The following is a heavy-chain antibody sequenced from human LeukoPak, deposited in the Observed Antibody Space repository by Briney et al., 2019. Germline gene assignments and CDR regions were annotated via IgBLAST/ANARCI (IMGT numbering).Heavy chain of an antibody. V-gene: IGHV5-51*01. J-gene: IGHJ4*02. CDR3: ARRAPYGSGSYWYYFDY. CDR1: GSIFTSYW. Sequence: GASLQISCKGSGSIFTSYWIGWVRPLPGKGLEWMGIIYPGDSDTRYSPSFQGQVTISADKSISTAYLQWSSLKASDTAMYYCARRAPYGSGSYWYYFDYWGQGTLVTVSS. D-gene: IGHD3-10*01. CDR2: IYPGDSDT.